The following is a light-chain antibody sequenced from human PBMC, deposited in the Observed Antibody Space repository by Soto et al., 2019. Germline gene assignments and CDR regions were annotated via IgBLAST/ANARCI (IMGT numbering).Light chain of an antibody. J-gene: IGLJ2*01. V-gene: IGLV9-49*01. CDR2: VGTGGIVG. CDR3: GAYHGSGSNFLVV. Sequence: QLVLTQPPSASASLGASVTLTCTMSSGYSNYKVDWYQQRPGKGPRFVMRVGTGGIVGSKGDGIPDRFSVLGSGLNRYLTIKNIQEEDESDYHCGAYHGSGSNFLVVFGGGTKLTVL. CDR1: SGYSNYK.